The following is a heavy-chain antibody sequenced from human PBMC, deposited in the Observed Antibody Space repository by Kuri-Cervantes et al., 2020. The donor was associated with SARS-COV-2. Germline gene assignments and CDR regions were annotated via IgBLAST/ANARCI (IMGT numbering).Heavy chain of an antibody. Sequence: GESLKISCAASGFTFSSYAMHWVRQAPRKGLEWVAVISYDGSNKYYADSVKGRFTISRDNSKNTLYLQMNSLRAEDTAVYYCARERYYYDSSGYYSDAFDIWGQGTMVTVSS. V-gene: IGHV3-30*04. CDR3: ARERYYYDSSGYYSDAFDI. J-gene: IGHJ3*02. D-gene: IGHD3-22*01. CDR2: ISYDGSNK. CDR1: GFTFSSYA.